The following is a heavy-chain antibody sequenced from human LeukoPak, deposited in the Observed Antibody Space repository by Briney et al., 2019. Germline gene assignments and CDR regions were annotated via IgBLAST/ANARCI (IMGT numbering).Heavy chain of an antibody. D-gene: IGHD3-22*01. CDR2: INPSGGTT. Sequence: GASVKASCKASGYTFTRHYIHWVRQAPGQGLEWMGIINPSGGTTTYAQKFQGRVTLTRDTSTSTVYMELSSLRSEDTAMYYCARGYDSSGYYCVGYWGQGTLVTVSS. V-gene: IGHV1-46*01. J-gene: IGHJ4*02. CDR1: GYTFTRHY. CDR3: ARGYDSSGYYCVGY.